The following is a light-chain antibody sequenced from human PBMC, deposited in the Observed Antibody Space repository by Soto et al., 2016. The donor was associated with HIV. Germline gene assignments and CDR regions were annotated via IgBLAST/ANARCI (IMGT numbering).Light chain of an antibody. CDR3: SSRDNSANYV. J-gene: IGLJ1*01. V-gene: IGLV3-19*01. CDR1: NLRNSY. CDR2: GEN. Sequence: SSELTQDPAVSVALGQTLRITCQGDNLRNSYASWYQQKPGQAPILVLYGENNRPSGIPDRFSASTSGTIASLIITGAQAADEADYYCSSRDNSANYVFGTGTKVTVL.